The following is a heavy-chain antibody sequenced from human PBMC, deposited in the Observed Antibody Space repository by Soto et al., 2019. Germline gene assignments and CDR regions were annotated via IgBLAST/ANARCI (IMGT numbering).Heavy chain of an antibody. Sequence: GESLKISCKASGYTFARSSISWVRQMPGKGLEWMGIIYPANSETTYSPSFQGQVTISADMSISTAYLQWSSMKASDTAMYYCATHLRTGYNSGSGAFHIWGQGTVVTVSS. CDR3: ATHLRTGYNSGSGAFHI. CDR1: GYTFARSS. D-gene: IGHD6-19*01. CDR2: IYPANSET. V-gene: IGHV5-51*01. J-gene: IGHJ3*02.